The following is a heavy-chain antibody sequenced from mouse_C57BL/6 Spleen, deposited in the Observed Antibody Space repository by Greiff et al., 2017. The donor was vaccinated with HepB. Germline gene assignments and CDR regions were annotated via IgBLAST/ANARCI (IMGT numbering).Heavy chain of an antibody. Sequence: QVQLKESGAELAKPGASVKLSCKASGYTFTSYWMHWVKQRPGQGLEWIGYINPSSGYTKYNQKFKDKATLTADKSSSTAYMQLSSLTYEDSAVYYCARSRDYDYEGFAYWGQGTLVTVSA. J-gene: IGHJ3*01. CDR3: ARSRDYDYEGFAY. V-gene: IGHV1-7*01. CDR2: INPSSGYT. D-gene: IGHD2-4*01. CDR1: GYTFTSYW.